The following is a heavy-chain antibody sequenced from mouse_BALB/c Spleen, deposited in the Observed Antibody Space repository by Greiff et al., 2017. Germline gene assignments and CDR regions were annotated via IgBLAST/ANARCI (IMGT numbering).Heavy chain of an antibody. J-gene: IGHJ3*01. CDR2: IDPANGIT. V-gene: IGHV14-3*02. D-gene: IGHD3-1*01. Sequence: EVQLQQSGAELVKPGASVKLSCTASGFNIKDTYMHWVKQRPEQGLEWIGRIDPANGITKYDPKFQGKATITADTSSNTAYLQLSSLTSEDTAVYYCARSGYHAWFAYWGQGTLVTVSA. CDR1: GFNIKDTY. CDR3: ARSGYHAWFAY.